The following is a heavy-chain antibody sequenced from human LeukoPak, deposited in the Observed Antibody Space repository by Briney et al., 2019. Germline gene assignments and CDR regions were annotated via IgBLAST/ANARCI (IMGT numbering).Heavy chain of an antibody. V-gene: IGHV1-18*01. CDR2: ISAYNGNT. CDR3: ARDWRGYSGYTDY. J-gene: IGHJ4*02. Sequence: GASVKVSCKASGYTFTSYGISWVRQAPGQGLEWMGWISAYNGNTNYAQKLQGRVTMTTDTSTSTAYIELRSLRSDDTAVYYCARDWRGYSGYTDYWGQGTLVTVSS. D-gene: IGHD5-12*01. CDR1: GYTFTSYG.